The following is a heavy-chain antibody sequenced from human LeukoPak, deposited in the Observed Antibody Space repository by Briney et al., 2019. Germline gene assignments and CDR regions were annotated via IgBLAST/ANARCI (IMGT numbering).Heavy chain of an antibody. CDR2: VDPEDGET. D-gene: IGHD3-9*01. Sequence: ASVKVSCKVSGYTLTELSMHWVRQAPGKGLEWMGGVDPEDGETIYAHKFQGRVTITEDTTTDTDYMELSSLRSEDTAVYYCTITIFSLFDYWGQGTLVTVSS. V-gene: IGHV1-24*01. CDR3: TITIFSLFDY. J-gene: IGHJ4*02. CDR1: GYTLTELS.